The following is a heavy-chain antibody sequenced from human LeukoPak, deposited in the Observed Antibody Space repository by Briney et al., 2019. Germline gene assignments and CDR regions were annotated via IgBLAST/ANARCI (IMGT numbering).Heavy chain of an antibody. CDR3: ARDVEAAILRAFDV. V-gene: IGHV1-2*02. D-gene: IGHD2-21*01. CDR1: GYSLVDYH. J-gene: IGHJ3*01. Sequence: GASVKVSCKPSGYSLVDYHIVWVRQAPGQGLVFVGWINPDSGDTKYAQKFQGRVTMTRDPSISTAYMGLTRLRYDDTAVYYCARDVEAAILRAFDVWGQGTMVTVSS. CDR2: INPDSGDT.